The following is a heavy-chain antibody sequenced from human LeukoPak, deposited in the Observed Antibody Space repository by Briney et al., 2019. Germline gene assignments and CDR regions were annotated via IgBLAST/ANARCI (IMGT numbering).Heavy chain of an antibody. CDR1: GFTFSTYD. Sequence: GGSLRLSCAASGFTFSTYDMNWVRQAPGKGLEWVSYISTTGATVYYADAVKGRFTVSRDNAKKSLYLQMNSLRAEDTAVYYCAREYFYGSGSYYNGYWGQGALVTVSS. J-gene: IGHJ4*02. CDR2: ISTTGATV. CDR3: AREYFYGSGSYYNGY. D-gene: IGHD3-10*01. V-gene: IGHV3-48*03.